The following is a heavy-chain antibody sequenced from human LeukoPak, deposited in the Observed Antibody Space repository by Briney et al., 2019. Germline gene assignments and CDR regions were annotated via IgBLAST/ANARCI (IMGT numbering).Heavy chain of an antibody. CDR2: INPSGGST. CDR1: GYTFTSYY. V-gene: IGHV1-46*01. D-gene: IGHD2-15*01. J-gene: IGHJ5*02. CDR3: ARGAGRIHAGYCSGGSCYSAPIGGWFDP. Sequence: GASVKVSCKASGYTFTSYYMRWVRQAPGQGLEWMGIINPSGGSTSYAQKFQGRVTMTRDTSTSTVYMELSSLRSEDTAVYYCARGAGRIHAGYCSGGSCYSAPIGGWFDPWGQGTLVTVSS.